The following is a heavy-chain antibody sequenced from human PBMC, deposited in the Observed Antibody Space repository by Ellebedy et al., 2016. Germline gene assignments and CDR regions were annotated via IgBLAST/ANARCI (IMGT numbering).Heavy chain of an antibody. D-gene: IGHD3-10*01. Sequence: ASVKVSCXASGYTFTSYGISWVRQAPGQGLEWMGWISAYNGNTNYAQKLQGRVTMTTDTSTSTAYMELRSLRSDDTAVYYCARDPSAAVGEFLNWFNPWGQGTLVTVSS. CDR3: ARDPSAAVGEFLNWFNP. CDR2: ISAYNGNT. J-gene: IGHJ5*02. CDR1: GYTFTSYG. V-gene: IGHV1-18*01.